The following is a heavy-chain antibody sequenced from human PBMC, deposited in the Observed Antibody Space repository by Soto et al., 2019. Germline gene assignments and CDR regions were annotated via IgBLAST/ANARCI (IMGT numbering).Heavy chain of an antibody. D-gene: IGHD3-22*01. CDR3: ARGRTVRNYADDSSDYFYFFDY. J-gene: IGHJ4*02. CDR2: VYYTGST. Sequence: SSESLALTCTVSGDSISTFYWGWMRQSPGKELEWIGYVYYTGSTNYNPSLKSRVTISVDRSKNQFSLKLTSANAADTAVYYCARGRTVRNYADDSSDYFYFFDYWGQGTQVTVSS. CDR1: GDSISTFY. V-gene: IGHV4-59*01.